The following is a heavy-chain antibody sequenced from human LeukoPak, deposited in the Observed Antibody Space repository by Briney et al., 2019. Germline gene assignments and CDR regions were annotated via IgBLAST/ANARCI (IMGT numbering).Heavy chain of an antibody. CDR2: INPYSGGT. CDR1: GGTFSSYA. CDR3: ARVQSDYDILTGYSY. Sequence: ASVKVSCKASGGTFSSYAISWVRQAPGPGLEWMGWINPYSGGTNYAQKFQGRVTMTRDTSISTAYMELSRLRSDDTAVYYCARVQSDYDILTGYSYWGQGTLVTVSS. V-gene: IGHV1-2*02. D-gene: IGHD3-9*01. J-gene: IGHJ4*02.